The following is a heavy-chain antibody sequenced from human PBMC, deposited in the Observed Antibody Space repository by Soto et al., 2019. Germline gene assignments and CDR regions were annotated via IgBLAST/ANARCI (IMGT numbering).Heavy chain of an antibody. Sequence: SETLSLTCTVSGGSISGYYWSWIRQPAGKGLEWIGRMYNSERTTYNPSLESRVTMSMDTSKNQFSLKLSSVTAADTAVYYCARHLTWELLNGDAFDIWGQGTMVTVSS. V-gene: IGHV4-4*07. J-gene: IGHJ3*02. D-gene: IGHD1-26*01. CDR3: ARHLTWELLNGDAFDI. CDR1: GGSISGYY. CDR2: MYNSERT.